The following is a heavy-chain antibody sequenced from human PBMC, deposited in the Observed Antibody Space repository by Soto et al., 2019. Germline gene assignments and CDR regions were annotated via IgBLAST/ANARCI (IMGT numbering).Heavy chain of an antibody. CDR3: ARGPIVVVVAATLDYFDY. D-gene: IGHD2-15*01. CDR2: IKQDGSEK. V-gene: IGHV3-7*04. Sequence: GGSLRLSCAASGFTFSSYWMSWVRQAPGKGLEWVANIKQDGSEKYYVDSVKGRFTISRDNAKNSLYLQMNSLRAEDTAVYYCARGPIVVVVAATLDYFDYWGQGTLVTVSS. J-gene: IGHJ4*02. CDR1: GFTFSSYW.